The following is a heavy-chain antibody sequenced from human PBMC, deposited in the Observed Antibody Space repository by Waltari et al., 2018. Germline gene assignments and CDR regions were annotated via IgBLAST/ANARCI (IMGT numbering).Heavy chain of an antibody. V-gene: IGHV1-2*06. J-gene: IGHJ2*01. CDR2: VNPKGGGT. CDR1: GYNFPDHF. D-gene: IGHD2-21*02. CDR3: ARDSGGHSQASYWYFDL. Sequence: QVQLVQSGAEGKKPGASVKVSCKTSGYNFPDHFIHSVRQVPGHGLEWVGRVNPKGGGTTLAEEFQGRVTLTRDASINTVYMDLNSLRSVDTAIFFCARDSGGHSQASYWYFDLWGRGTLVTVSS.